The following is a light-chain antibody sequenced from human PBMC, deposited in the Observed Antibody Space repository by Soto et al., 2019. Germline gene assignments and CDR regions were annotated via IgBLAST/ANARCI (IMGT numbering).Light chain of an antibody. Sequence: GERLILSCRASQTVDISLAWYQQKPGQAPRLLIYGASTRATDMPGTFSGRGSGTEFTLTITSLRPEDFGVYYCQQYRAWPRTFGQGTKVDIK. CDR3: QQYRAWPRT. CDR2: GAS. V-gene: IGKV3-15*01. J-gene: IGKJ1*01. CDR1: QTVDIS.